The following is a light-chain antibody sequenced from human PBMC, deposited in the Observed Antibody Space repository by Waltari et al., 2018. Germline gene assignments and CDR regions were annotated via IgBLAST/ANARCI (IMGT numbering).Light chain of an antibody. CDR3: QQYHDYSA. J-gene: IGKJ2*01. V-gene: IGKV1-9*01. CDR1: QGISSY. CDR2: AAS. Sequence: IQLTQSPSSLSASVGDRVTITCRASQGISSYLAWYQQKPGKAPKLLIYAASTLQSGVPSRFSGSGSGTDFTLTISSLQPDDSATYYCQQYHDYSAFGQGTKLEIK.